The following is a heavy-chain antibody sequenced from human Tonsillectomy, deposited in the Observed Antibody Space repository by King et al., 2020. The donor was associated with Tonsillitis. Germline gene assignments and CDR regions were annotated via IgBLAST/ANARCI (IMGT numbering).Heavy chain of an antibody. V-gene: IGHV3-48*02. Sequence: VQLVESGGGLVQPGGSLRLSCAASGFTFNTYNMNWVRQAPGKGLEWVSYISGSGVAIYYADSLKGRFTISRDNAQNSLYLQMNSLRDEDTAVYYCAREASALNDRMDYFDYWGQGTLVTVSS. D-gene: IGHD1-1*01. CDR3: AREASALNDRMDYFDY. CDR2: ISGSGVAI. J-gene: IGHJ4*02. CDR1: GFTFNTYN.